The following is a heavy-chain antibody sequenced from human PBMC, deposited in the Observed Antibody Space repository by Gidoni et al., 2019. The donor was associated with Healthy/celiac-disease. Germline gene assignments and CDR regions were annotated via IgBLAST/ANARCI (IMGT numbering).Heavy chain of an antibody. D-gene: IGHD5-12*01. Sequence: QVQLVQSGAEVKKPGSSVKVSRKSSGGTFSSYTTSWVRQAPGPGLEWMGGFIPCLGIANYAQKFQGRVTLTAHKSTCTAYMELSSLRSEDTAVYYCARVTDIVATIGNYYYGMDVWGQGTTVTVSS. CDR2: FIPCLGIA. J-gene: IGHJ6*02. CDR1: GGTFSSYT. V-gene: IGHV1-69*02. CDR3: ARVTDIVATIGNYYYGMDV.